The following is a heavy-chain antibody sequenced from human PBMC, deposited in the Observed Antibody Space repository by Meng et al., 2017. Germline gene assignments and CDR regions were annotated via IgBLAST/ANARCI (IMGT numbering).Heavy chain of an antibody. V-gene: IGHV4-31*01. J-gene: IGHJ5*02. CDR3: ARVVGKLGIAAATRFDP. CDR2: IYYSGST. D-gene: IGHD6-13*01. Sequence: QGQLQESGPGLVKPSQTLSLTCTVSGGSISSGGYYWSWIRQHPGKGLEWIGYIYYSGSTYYNPSLKSLVTISVDTSKNQFSLKLSSVTAADTAVYYCARVVGKLGIAAATRFDPWGQGTLVTSPQ. CDR1: GGSISSGGYY.